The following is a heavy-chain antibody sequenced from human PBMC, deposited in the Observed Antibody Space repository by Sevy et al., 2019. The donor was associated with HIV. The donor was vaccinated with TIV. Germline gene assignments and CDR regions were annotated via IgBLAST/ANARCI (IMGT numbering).Heavy chain of an antibody. CDR3: NTDPIILLLVTNGLDV. J-gene: IGHJ6*02. Sequence: GGSLRLSCAASGFTFSYAWMSWVRQAPGKGLQWIGRIKAKADGGTIEYAAPVKGRFTISRDDSKNTLYLQMNSLKTEDTAVYYCNTDPIILLLVTNGLDVWGQWTTVTVSS. CDR1: GFTFSYAW. CDR2: IKAKADGGTI. D-gene: IGHD2-8*02. V-gene: IGHV3-15*01.